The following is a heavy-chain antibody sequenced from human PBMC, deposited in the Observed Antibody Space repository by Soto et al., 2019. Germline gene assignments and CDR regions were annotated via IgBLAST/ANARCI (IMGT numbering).Heavy chain of an antibody. CDR3: ARGDVVMATIGYLAY. CDR2: IIPIFGTT. CDR1: GGTFDDYA. J-gene: IGHJ4*02. Sequence: QVKLVQSGAEVKKPGSSVKVSCKASGGTFDDYAITWVRQAPGQGLEWMGGIIPIFGTTNYAQRFQGRVTITADASTSTVYMELSSLRSEDTAVYYCARGDVVMATIGYLAYWGQGTLVTVSS. D-gene: IGHD5-12*01. V-gene: IGHV1-69*12.